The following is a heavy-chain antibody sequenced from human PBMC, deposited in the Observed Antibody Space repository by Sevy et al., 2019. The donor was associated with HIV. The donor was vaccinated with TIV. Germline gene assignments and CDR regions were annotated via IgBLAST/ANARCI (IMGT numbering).Heavy chain of an antibody. Sequence: GVSLRLSCSASGFTFSNYAMHWVRQAPGKGLEWVGFISYDGSNKYYADSVKGRFTISRDNGNNTLYLQMNSLGAEDTAVYYCAKDYRVLLITTIDYWGQGTLVTVSS. D-gene: IGHD3-22*01. CDR1: GFTFSNYA. J-gene: IGHJ4*02. V-gene: IGHV3-30*18. CDR2: ISYDGSNK. CDR3: AKDYRVLLITTIDY.